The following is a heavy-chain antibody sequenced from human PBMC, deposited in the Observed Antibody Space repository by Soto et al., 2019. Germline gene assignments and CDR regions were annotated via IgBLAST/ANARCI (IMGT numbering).Heavy chain of an antibody. CDR3: ARDGVDSSGWYRQLDY. Sequence: EVQLVESGGGLVKPGGSLRLSCAASGFTFSSYSMNWVRQAPGKGLEWVSSISGSSSYIYYADSVKGRFTISRDNAKNSLYLQMNSRRAEDTAVYYCARDGVDSSGWYRQLDYWGQGTLVTVSS. D-gene: IGHD6-19*01. CDR2: ISGSSSYI. J-gene: IGHJ4*02. V-gene: IGHV3-21*01. CDR1: GFTFSSYS.